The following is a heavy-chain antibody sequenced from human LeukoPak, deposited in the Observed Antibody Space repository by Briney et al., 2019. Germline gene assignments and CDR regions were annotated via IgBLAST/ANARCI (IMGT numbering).Heavy chain of an antibody. CDR2: ISGSGSST. CDR1: GFTFNYYA. V-gene: IGHV3-23*01. J-gene: IGHJ4*02. Sequence: GGSLRLSCAASGFTFNYYALSWVRQAPGKGLQWVSAISGSGSSTYHADSVQGRFTTPRDNSKNTLYLHMVSLRAEDTAIYYCAKQRRALVVPSTLDYWGQGTLVTVSS. CDR3: AKQRRALVVPSTLDY. D-gene: IGHD2-2*01.